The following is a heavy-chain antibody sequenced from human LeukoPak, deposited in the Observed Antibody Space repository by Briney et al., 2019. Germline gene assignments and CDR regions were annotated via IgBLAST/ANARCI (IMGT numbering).Heavy chain of an antibody. CDR1: GFTFSSYA. Sequence: PGGSLRLSCAASGFTFSSYAMHWVRQAPGKGLEWVAVISYDGSNKYYADSVNGRFTISRDNSKNTLYLQMNSLRAEDTAVYYCARGRIAAAGTKGFHYWGQGTLVTVSS. CDR2: ISYDGSNK. CDR3: ARGRIAAAGTKGFHY. V-gene: IGHV3-30-3*01. D-gene: IGHD6-13*01. J-gene: IGHJ4*02.